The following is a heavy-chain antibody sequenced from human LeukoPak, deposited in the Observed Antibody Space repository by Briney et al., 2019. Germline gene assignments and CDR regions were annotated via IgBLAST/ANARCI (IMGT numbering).Heavy chain of an antibody. D-gene: IGHD4-11*01. CDR3: ARGDMWDYRRYYYYMDV. Sequence: SGTLSLTCAVYGGSFSGYYWSWIRQRPGKGLEWIGEINHRGSTNYNPSLKSRVTISVDTSKNQFSLKLNSVTAADTAIYYCARGDMWDYRRYYYYMDVWGKGTTVTVSS. CDR2: INHRGST. CDR1: GGSFSGYY. J-gene: IGHJ6*03. V-gene: IGHV4-34*01.